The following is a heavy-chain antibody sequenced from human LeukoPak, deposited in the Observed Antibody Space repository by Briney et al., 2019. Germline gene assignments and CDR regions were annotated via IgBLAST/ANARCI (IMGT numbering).Heavy chain of an antibody. Sequence: SETLSLTCTVSGGSISSGSYYWSWIRQPAGKGLEWIGRIYTSGSTNYNPSLKSRVTISVDTSKNQFSLKLSSVTAADTAVYYCARYSGYDSRFDYWGQGTQVTVSS. J-gene: IGHJ4*02. V-gene: IGHV4-61*02. CDR3: ARYSGYDSRFDY. D-gene: IGHD5-12*01. CDR2: IYTSGST. CDR1: GGSISSGSYY.